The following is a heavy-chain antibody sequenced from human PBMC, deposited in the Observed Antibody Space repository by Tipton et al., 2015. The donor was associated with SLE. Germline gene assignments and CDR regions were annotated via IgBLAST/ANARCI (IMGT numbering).Heavy chain of an antibody. CDR2: ISAYNGNT. V-gene: IGHV1-18*01. Sequence: QVQLVQSGAEVKKPGASVKVSCKASGYTFTSYGISWVRQAPGQGLEWMGWISAYNGNTNYAQKLQGRVTMTTDTSTSTAYMELRSLRSDDTAVYYCARDLDEDFWSGSEGLDYWGQGTLVTVSS. J-gene: IGHJ4*02. D-gene: IGHD3-3*01. CDR1: GYTFTSYG. CDR3: ARDLDEDFWSGSEGLDY.